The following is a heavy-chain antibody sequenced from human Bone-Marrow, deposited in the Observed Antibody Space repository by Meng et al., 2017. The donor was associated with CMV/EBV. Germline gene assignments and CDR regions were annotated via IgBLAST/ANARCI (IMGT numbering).Heavy chain of an antibody. Sequence: GGSLRLSCAASGFTFSDYYMTWIRQAPGKGLEWLSYISRSARTIHHAESLGGRFTMSRDNGNNSLYLEMTSLRVEDTAVYYCAGGFERDYYYYVVDVWGQGTTVTVSS. CDR2: ISRSARTI. D-gene: IGHD3-3*01. J-gene: IGHJ6*02. V-gene: IGHV3-11*04. CDR1: GFTFSDYY. CDR3: AGGFERDYYYYVVDV.